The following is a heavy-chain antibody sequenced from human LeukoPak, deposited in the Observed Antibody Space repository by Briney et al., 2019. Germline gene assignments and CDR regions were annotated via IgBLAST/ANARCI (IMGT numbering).Heavy chain of an antibody. Sequence: GGSLRLSCAASGFTFSDFAMIWVRQPPGKGLEWVSSIFQGGGEIHYADSVRGRFTISRDNSRSTLFLQMNSLRAEDTTIYYCATYRQVMLPFESWGQGTLVTVSS. V-gene: IGHV3-23*01. J-gene: IGHJ4*02. CDR3: ATYRQVMLPFES. D-gene: IGHD5-18*01. CDR1: GFTFSDFA. CDR2: IFQGGGEI.